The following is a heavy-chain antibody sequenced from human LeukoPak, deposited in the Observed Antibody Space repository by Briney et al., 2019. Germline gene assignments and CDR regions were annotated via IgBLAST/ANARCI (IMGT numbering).Heavy chain of an antibody. V-gene: IGHV4-39*07. CDR1: GGSISSSSYY. Sequence: SETLSLTCTVSGGSISSSSYYWGWIRQPPGKGLEWIGSIYYSGSTYYNPSLKSRVTISVGTSKNQFSLKLSSVTAADTAVYYCARGPVLLWFGELFNWFDPWGQGTLVTVSS. CDR3: ARGPVLLWFGELFNWFDP. CDR2: IYYSGST. D-gene: IGHD3-10*01. J-gene: IGHJ5*02.